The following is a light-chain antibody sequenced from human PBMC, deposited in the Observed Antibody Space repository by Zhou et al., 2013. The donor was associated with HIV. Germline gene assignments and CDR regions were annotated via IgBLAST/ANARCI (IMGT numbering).Light chain of an antibody. Sequence: EIVLTQSPGTLSLSPGERATLSCRASPSVSAYLAWYQQKPGQAPRLLIYDASSRATGIPDRFSGSGSGTDFTLTISRLEPEDFAVYYCQQYGSSPSVTFGQGT. J-gene: IGKJ5*01. CDR2: DAS. CDR1: PSVSAY. CDR3: QQYGSSPSVT. V-gene: IGKV3-20*01.